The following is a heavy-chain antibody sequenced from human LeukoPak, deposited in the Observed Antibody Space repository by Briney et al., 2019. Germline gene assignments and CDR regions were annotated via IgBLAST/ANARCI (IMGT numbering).Heavy chain of an antibody. D-gene: IGHD2-2*01. Sequence: GGSLRLSCAASGFAFDTYSMTWVRQAPGKGLEWVSSISSWSSFIYSADSVTGRFTISRDNAKNSLYLQMNSLRAEDTAVYYCARAGSTDSWFDPGGQGTLVIVSA. J-gene: IGHJ5*02. CDR1: GFAFDTYS. CDR2: ISSWSSFI. CDR3: ARAGSTDSWFDP. V-gene: IGHV3-21*01.